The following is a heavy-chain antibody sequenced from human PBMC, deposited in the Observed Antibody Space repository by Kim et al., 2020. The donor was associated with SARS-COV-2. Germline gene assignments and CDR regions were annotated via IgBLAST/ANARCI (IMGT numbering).Heavy chain of an antibody. CDR1: GFTFDDYA. D-gene: IGHD3-10*01. Sequence: GGSLRLSCAASGFTFDDYAMHWVRQAPGKGLEWVSGISWNSGSIGYADSVKGRFTISRDNAKNSLYLQMNSLRAEDTALYYCAKDIRLHYGSGTHDFDYWGQGTLVTVSS. V-gene: IGHV3-9*01. J-gene: IGHJ4*02. CDR2: ISWNSGSI. CDR3: AKDIRLHYGSGTHDFDY.